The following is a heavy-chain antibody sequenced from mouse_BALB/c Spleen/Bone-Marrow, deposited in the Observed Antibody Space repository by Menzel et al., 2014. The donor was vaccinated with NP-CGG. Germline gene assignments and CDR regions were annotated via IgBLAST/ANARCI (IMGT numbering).Heavy chain of an antibody. D-gene: IGHD2-1*01. J-gene: IGHJ2*01. V-gene: IGHV1-80*01. CDR1: GYAFSTYW. CDR3: ARVYYGNLDH. CDR2: VSPGDGDT. Sequence: QVQLQQSGPELVRPGSSVKISCKASGYAFSTYWMNWVKQRPGQGLEWIGQVSPGDGDTNYNGKFRGKATLTADKSSSTAYIQLSSLTSEDSAVYFCARVYYGNLDHWGQGTTLTVSS.